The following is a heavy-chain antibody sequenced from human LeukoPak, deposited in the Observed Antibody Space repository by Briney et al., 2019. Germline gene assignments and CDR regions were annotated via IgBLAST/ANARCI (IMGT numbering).Heavy chain of an antibody. CDR3: AREGYYDILTGYSTLGYYYGMDV. V-gene: IGHV1-18*01. D-gene: IGHD3-9*01. Sequence: ASVKVSCKASGYTFTSYGISSVRQAPGQGLEWMGWISAYNGKTNYAQKLQGRVTMTTDTSTSTAYMELRSLRSDDTAVYYCAREGYYDILTGYSTLGYYYGMDVWGQGTTVTVSS. CDR1: GYTFTSYG. J-gene: IGHJ6*02. CDR2: ISAYNGKT.